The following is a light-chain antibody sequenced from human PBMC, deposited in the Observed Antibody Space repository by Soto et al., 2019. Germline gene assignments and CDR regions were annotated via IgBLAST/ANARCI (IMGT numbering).Light chain of an antibody. CDR2: EGS. CDR3: CSYAGSSPFV. V-gene: IGLV2-23*01. J-gene: IGLJ1*01. Sequence: QSVLTQPASVSGSPGQSITTSCTGTSSDVGSYNLVSWYQQHPGKAPKLTIYEGSKRPSGVSNRFSGSKSGNTASLTISGLQAEDEADYYCCSYAGSSPFVFGTGTKLTVL. CDR1: SSDVGSYNL.